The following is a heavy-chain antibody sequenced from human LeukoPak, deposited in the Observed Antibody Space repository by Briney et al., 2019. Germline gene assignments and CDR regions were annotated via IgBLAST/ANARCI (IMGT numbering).Heavy chain of an antibody. D-gene: IGHD2-2*01. Sequence: SETLSLTCAAYDGSFCSDYCWWLLHPPRKELEWCMEINHSGSTNYNPSLKSRVTISVDTSKNQFSLKLSSVTAADTAVYYCARSLNHCSSTSCSWDVWGQGTTVTVSS. CDR1: DGSFCSDY. CDR3: ARSLNHCSSTSCSWDV. V-gene: IGHV4-34*01. CDR2: INHSGST. J-gene: IGHJ6*02.